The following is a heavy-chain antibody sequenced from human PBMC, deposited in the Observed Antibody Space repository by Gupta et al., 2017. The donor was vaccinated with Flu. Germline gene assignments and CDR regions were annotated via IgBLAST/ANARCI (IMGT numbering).Heavy chain of an antibody. D-gene: IGHD1-26*01. CDR3: ARGVGAN. CDR1: GFTFSRQG. CDR2: IWYDGSNK. V-gene: IGHV3-33*01. Sequence: QVQLVESGGGVLQPGGALRLTYAASGFTFSRQGMQWVRQAPGKGLEWGAVIWYDGSNKYYADAVMGRFTISRDNSNYMLYLQMDSLRAEDTAVFYGARGVGANWGQGTLVTVSS. J-gene: IGHJ4*02.